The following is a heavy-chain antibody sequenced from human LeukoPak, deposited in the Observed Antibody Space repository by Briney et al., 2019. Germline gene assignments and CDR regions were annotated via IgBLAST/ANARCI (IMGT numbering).Heavy chain of an antibody. Sequence: SGGSLRLSCAASGFTFSDYYMSWTRQAPGRGLEWISYISLSGSTTHYADSVKGRFTISRDNARNSLYLHMNSVRAEDTAVYYCARQIAVSGLFDLWGQGALVTVSS. CDR1: GFTFSDYY. CDR3: ARQIAVSGLFDL. D-gene: IGHD6-19*01. J-gene: IGHJ4*02. CDR2: ISLSGSTT. V-gene: IGHV3-11*01.